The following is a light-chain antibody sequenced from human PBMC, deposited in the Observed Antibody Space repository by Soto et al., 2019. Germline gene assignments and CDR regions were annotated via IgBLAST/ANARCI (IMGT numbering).Light chain of an antibody. J-gene: IGKJ3*01. V-gene: IGKV3-20*01. CDR2: GAS. CDR1: ESVYINS. Sequence: EIVLTQSPGTLSLSPGERATLSCRASESVYINSLAWYQQKPGQAPRLLIYGASTRATAIPDRFSGSGSGTDFALTISRLEPEDFAMYYCQQYDASSFTFGPGTRVDIK. CDR3: QQYDASSFT.